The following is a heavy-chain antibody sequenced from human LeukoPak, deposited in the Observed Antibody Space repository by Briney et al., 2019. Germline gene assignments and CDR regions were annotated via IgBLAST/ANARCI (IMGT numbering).Heavy chain of an antibody. CDR3: ATAGSSGLDYAFDI. CDR1: GGTFSSYA. Sequence: GASVKVSCKASGGTFSSYAISWVRQAPGQGLEWMGGIIPIFGTANYAQKFQGRVTITADESTSTAYMELSSLRSEDTAVYYCATAGSSGLDYAFDIWGQGTMVTVSS. J-gene: IGHJ3*02. CDR2: IIPIFGTA. D-gene: IGHD3-22*01. V-gene: IGHV1-69*13.